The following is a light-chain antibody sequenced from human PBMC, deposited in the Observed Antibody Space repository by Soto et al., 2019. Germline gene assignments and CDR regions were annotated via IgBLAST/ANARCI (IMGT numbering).Light chain of an antibody. J-gene: IGLJ1*01. CDR1: SSDVGAYNY. Sequence: QSALTQPASVSGSPGQSITISCTGTSSDVGAYNYVSWYQQHPGQAPKLMIYDVSNRPSGVSDRFSGSNSGNTASLTISGLQAEDEDDYYYYSCCKSSGSRYVFGTGTKVTVL. CDR2: DVS. CDR3: YSCCKSSGSRYV. V-gene: IGLV2-14*03.